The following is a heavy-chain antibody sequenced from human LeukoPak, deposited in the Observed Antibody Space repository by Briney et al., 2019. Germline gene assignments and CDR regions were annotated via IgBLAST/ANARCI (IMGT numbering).Heavy chain of an antibody. V-gene: IGHV4-39*01. CDR3: ARHGLITGYFDY. CDR2: IYYGGST. CDR1: GGSISSSSYY. Sequence: SETLSLTCTVSGGSISSSSYYWGWIRQPPGKGLEWIGSIYYGGSTYYNPSLKSRVTISVDTSKKQFSLKLSSVTAADTAVYYCARHGLITGYFDYWGQGTLVTVSS. D-gene: IGHD1-14*01. J-gene: IGHJ4*02.